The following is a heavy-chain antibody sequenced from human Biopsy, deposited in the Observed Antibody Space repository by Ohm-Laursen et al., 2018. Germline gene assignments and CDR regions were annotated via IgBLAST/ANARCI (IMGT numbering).Heavy chain of an antibody. CDR3: ARDRGYYSDRTVPGYFDL. CDR1: GGSVTNYY. D-gene: IGHD3-22*01. J-gene: IGHJ2*01. V-gene: IGHV4-59*02. CDR2: VYYTGST. Sequence: SDTLSLTRRVSGGSVTNYYWTWIRQPPGKGLEWIGYVYYTGSTDYNPSLQSRVTISVDTSKNHFPLRLRSVTPADTAIYYCARDRGYYSDRTVPGYFDLWGRGTLVTVSS.